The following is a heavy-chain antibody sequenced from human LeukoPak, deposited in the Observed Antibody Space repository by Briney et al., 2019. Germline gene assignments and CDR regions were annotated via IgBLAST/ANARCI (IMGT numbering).Heavy chain of an antibody. V-gene: IGHV4-38-2*02. CDR2: IYTSGST. Sequence: SETLSLTCTVSGYSISSGYYWGWIRQPPGKGLEWIGRIYTSGSTNYNPSLKSRVTISVDTSKNQFSLKLSSVTAADTAVYYCARETLWDHGGLPHGVDYWGQGTLVTVSS. J-gene: IGHJ4*02. CDR3: ARETLWDHGGLPHGVDY. CDR1: GYSISSGYY. D-gene: IGHD1-26*01.